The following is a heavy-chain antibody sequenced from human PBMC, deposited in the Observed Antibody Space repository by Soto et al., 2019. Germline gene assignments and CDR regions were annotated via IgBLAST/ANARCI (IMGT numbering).Heavy chain of an antibody. V-gene: IGHV1-18*04. D-gene: IGHD3-22*01. J-gene: IGHJ4*02. CDR1: GYTFRSYG. CDR2: ISAYNGDT. CDR3: ARDWSRYYDNSGLIWFY. Sequence: QIQLVQSGGEVKKPGASVNVSCKASGYTFRSYGISWVRQAPGQGLERLGWISAYNGDTHYAPKFQDRITLTTETSPDTAYMELRSLRLDDTAVYYCARDWSRYYDNSGLIWFYWGQGSLVTVSS.